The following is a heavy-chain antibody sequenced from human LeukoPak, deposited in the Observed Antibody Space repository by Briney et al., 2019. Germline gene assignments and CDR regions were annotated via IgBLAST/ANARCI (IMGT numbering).Heavy chain of an antibody. CDR3: ARGKYTSFDN. D-gene: IGHD6-6*01. Sequence: SQTLSLTCAISGDSIFTNNVAWNWIRQSPSRGLEWLGRTYYRSKWSFDYAVSVKSRITINADTSKNQFSRQLSSATPEDTAVYYCARGKYTSFDNWGQGTLVTVSS. CDR2: TYYRSKWSF. J-gene: IGHJ4*02. CDR1: GDSIFTNNVA. V-gene: IGHV6-1*01.